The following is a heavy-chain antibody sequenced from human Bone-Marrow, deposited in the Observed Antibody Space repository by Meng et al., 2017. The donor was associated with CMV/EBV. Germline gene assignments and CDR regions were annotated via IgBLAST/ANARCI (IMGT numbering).Heavy chain of an antibody. V-gene: IGHV3-23*01. Sequence: GESLMIYCAASGFTVNSYAMIWVRQGPGKGLEWVSVIRGSGDSAYYADSVKGRFTISRDNSKNTVYLQMNSLIAEETAVYYCAKERGWEGYCRKSVCWSVYSSGWYDSWGQGNLVTGAS. CDR3: AKERGWEGYCRKSVCWSVYSSGWYDS. J-gene: IGHJ5*02. CDR1: GFTVNSYA. D-gene: IGHD6-19*01. CDR2: IRGSGDSA.